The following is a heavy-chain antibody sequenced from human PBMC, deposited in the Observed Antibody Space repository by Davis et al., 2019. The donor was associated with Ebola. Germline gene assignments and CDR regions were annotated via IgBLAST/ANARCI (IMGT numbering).Heavy chain of an antibody. J-gene: IGHJ4*02. CDR3: ARGGKYSGYDYDY. D-gene: IGHD5-12*01. CDR2: IYYSGST. Sequence: PSETLSLTCTVSGDSVDSTSHYWGWLRQSPGKGLEWIGSIYYSGSTYNNPSLKSRVTISVDTSKNQFSLKLSSVTAADTAVYYCARGGKYSGYDYDYWGQGTLVTVSS. CDR1: GDSVDSTSHY. V-gene: IGHV4-39*07.